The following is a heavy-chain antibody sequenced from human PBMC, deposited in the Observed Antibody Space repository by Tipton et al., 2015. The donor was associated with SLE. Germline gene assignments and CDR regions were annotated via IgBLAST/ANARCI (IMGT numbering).Heavy chain of an antibody. J-gene: IGHJ3*02. CDR2: IYTSGST. Sequence: TLSLTCTVSGGSISSGSYYWSWIRQPAGKGLEWIGHIYTSGSTNYNPSLKSRVTISVDTSKNQFSLKLSSVTAADTAVYYCARGEAVAALGAFDIWGQGTIVTVSS. CDR3: ARGEAVAALGAFDI. V-gene: IGHV4-61*09. CDR1: GGSISSGSYY. D-gene: IGHD6-19*01.